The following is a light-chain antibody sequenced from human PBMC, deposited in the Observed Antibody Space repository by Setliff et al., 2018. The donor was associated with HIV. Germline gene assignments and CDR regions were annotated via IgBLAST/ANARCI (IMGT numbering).Light chain of an antibody. Sequence: EIVMTQSPATLSVSSGERATLSCRASQSVSTNLAWYQQKPGQAPRLLIYGASTRATGTPARVSGSGSGTEFTLTISSLQSEDFAVYYCQQYNTWRTFGQGTKVDIK. CDR2: GAS. CDR1: QSVSTN. CDR3: QQYNTWRT. V-gene: IGKV3-15*01. J-gene: IGKJ1*01.